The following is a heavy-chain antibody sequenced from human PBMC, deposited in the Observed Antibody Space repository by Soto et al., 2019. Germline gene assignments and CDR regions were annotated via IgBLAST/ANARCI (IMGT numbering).Heavy chain of an antibody. CDR1: GFTFSSYG. CDR2: IWYDGSNK. CDR3: AREASDFWSGLDAFDI. Sequence: GGSLRLSCAASGFTFSSYGMHWVRQAPGKGLEWVAVIWYDGSNKYYADSVKGRFTISRDNSKNTLYLQMNSLRAEDTAVYYCAREASDFWSGLDAFDIWGQGTMVTVSS. J-gene: IGHJ3*02. D-gene: IGHD3-3*01. V-gene: IGHV3-33*01.